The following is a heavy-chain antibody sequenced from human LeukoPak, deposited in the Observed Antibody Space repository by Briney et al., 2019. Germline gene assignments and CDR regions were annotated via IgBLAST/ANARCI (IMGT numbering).Heavy chain of an antibody. J-gene: IGHJ4*02. CDR3: ARGGTRVLEWLFVDY. V-gene: IGHV1-46*01. CDR2: INPSGGST. CDR1: GYTFTSYY. D-gene: IGHD3-3*01. Sequence: WASVKVSCKASGYTFTSYYMHWVRQAPGQGLEWMGIINPSGGSTSYAQKFQGRVTMTRDTSTSTVYMGLSSLRSEDAAVYYCARGGTRVLEWLFVDYWGQGTLVTVSS.